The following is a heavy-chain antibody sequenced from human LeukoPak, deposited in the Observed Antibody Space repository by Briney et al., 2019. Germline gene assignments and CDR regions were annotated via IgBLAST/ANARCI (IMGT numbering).Heavy chain of an antibody. Sequence: SETLSLTCAVSGGSISSYNWSWIRQPPGKGLEWIGYIYYSGSTNYNPSLKSRVTISVDTPKNQFSLKLSSVTAAGTPVYYWTRNVEMATITPHFDDWGQGTLVTVSS. D-gene: IGHD5-24*01. V-gene: IGHV4-59*01. CDR2: IYYSGST. J-gene: IGHJ4*02. CDR1: GGSISSYN. CDR3: TRNVEMATITPHFDD.